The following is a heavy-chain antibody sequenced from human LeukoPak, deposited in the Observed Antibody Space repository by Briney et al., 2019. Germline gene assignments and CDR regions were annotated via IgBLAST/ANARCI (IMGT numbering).Heavy chain of an antibody. Sequence: SETLSLTCAVPGYSISSGYYWGWIRQPPGKGLEWIGSIYHSGSTYYNPSLKSRVTISVDTSKNQFSLKLSSVTAADTAVYYCARETGTTRFDYWGQGTLVTVSS. V-gene: IGHV4-38-2*02. CDR1: GYSISSGYY. CDR3: ARETGTTRFDY. CDR2: IYHSGST. J-gene: IGHJ4*02. D-gene: IGHD1-1*01.